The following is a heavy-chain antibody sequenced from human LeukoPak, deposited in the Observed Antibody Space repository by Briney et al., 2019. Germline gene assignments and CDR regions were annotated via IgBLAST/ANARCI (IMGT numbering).Heavy chain of an antibody. CDR3: ARLHYYDGTAYKYYFDY. Sequence: PGGSLRLSCAASGFTFSSYAMSWVRQAPGKGLEWVSAISGSGGSTYYADSVKGRFTISRDNSKNTLYLQMNSLRAEDTAVYYCARLHYYDGTAYKYYFDYWGQGTLVTVSS. CDR2: ISGSGGST. D-gene: IGHD3-22*01. V-gene: IGHV3-23*01. CDR1: GFTFSSYA. J-gene: IGHJ4*02.